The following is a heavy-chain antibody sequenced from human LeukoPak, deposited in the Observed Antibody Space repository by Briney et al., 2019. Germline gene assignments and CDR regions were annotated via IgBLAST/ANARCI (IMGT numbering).Heavy chain of an antibody. J-gene: IGHJ6*02. V-gene: IGHV1-2*02. CDR2: INPNSGGT. CDR3: ARDWRHCSSTSCYTQYYYYYGMVV. Sequence: ASVKVSCKASGYTFTGYYMHWVRQAPGQGLEWMGWINPNSGGTNYAQKFQGRVTMTGDTSISTAYMELSRLRSDDTAVYYCARDWRHCSSTSCYTQYYYYYGMVVWGQGTTVTVSS. D-gene: IGHD2-2*02. CDR1: GYTFTGYY.